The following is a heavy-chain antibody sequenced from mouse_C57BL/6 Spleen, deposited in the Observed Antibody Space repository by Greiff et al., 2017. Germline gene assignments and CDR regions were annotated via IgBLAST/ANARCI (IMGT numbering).Heavy chain of an antibody. D-gene: IGHD4-1*01. Sequence: EVKVVESGGGLVKPGGSLKLSCAASGFTFSRYALSWVRQTPEKRLEWVATISDGGSYTYYPDNVKGRFTISSDNAKNNLYLQMSHLKSEDTAMYYCARGGTGSDFDYWGQGTTLTVSS. J-gene: IGHJ2*01. CDR2: ISDGGSYT. CDR1: GFTFSRYA. CDR3: ARGGTGSDFDY. V-gene: IGHV5-4*03.